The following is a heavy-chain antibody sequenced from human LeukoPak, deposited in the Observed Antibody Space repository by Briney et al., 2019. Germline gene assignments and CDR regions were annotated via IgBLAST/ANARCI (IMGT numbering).Heavy chain of an antibody. CDR1: GGTFSSYA. J-gene: IGHJ4*02. V-gene: IGHV1-69*13. Sequence: SVKVSCKASGGTFSSYAISWVRQAPGQGLEWMGGIIPIFGTANYAQKFQGRVTITADESTSTAYMELSSLRSEDTAVYYCARCYDFWSGLYYFDYWGQGTLATVSS. CDR2: IIPIFGTA. D-gene: IGHD3-3*01. CDR3: ARCYDFWSGLYYFDY.